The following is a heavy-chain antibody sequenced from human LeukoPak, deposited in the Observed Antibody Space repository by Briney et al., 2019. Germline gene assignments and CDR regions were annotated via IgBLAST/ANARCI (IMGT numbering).Heavy chain of an antibody. CDR2: ISAGGGST. CDR1: GFTFTSYA. Sequence: GSLRLSCAASGFTFTSYAMTWVRQAPRKGLESVSAISAGGGSTYYADSVKGRFTIARDNSKNTLSPQMDSLRAEDTAVYYCARTAMGDYVRFPNDYWGQGTLVTVSS. CDR3: ARTAMGDYVRFPNDY. V-gene: IGHV3-23*01. J-gene: IGHJ4*02. D-gene: IGHD4-17*01.